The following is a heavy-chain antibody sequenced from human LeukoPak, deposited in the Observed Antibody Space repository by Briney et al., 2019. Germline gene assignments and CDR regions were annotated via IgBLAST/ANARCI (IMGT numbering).Heavy chain of an antibody. J-gene: IGHJ4*02. CDR3: GREGITGTTGDY. Sequence: ASVKVSCRASGYTFTRHYMHWVRQAPGQGLEWMAIINPSGGSTGYAQKFRDRLTVTRDTSTNIVYMELSSLMSEDTAVYYCGREGITGTTGDYWGQGTLVTVSS. CDR1: GYTFTRHY. V-gene: IGHV1-46*01. D-gene: IGHD1-7*01. CDR2: INPSGGST.